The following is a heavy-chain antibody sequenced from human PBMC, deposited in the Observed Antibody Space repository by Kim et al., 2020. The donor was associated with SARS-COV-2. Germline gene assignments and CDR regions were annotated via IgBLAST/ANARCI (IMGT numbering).Heavy chain of an antibody. CDR3: AKAAAICNWFDP. D-gene: IGHD6-13*01. CDR1: GFTFSSYA. J-gene: IGHJ5*02. V-gene: IGHV3-23*01. Sequence: GGSLRLSCAASGFTFSSYALSWVRQAPGKGLEWVSAISGSGGSTYYADSVKGRFTISRDNSQNTLYLQMNSLRVEDTAIYYCAKAAAICNWFDPWGQGTLVTVSS. CDR2: ISGSGGST.